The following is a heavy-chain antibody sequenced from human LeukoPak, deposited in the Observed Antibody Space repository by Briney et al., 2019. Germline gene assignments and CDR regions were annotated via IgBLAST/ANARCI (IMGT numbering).Heavy chain of an antibody. D-gene: IGHD1-14*01. J-gene: IGHJ4*02. CDR3: ARESLYSENVDY. CDR2: ISYDGSNK. CDR1: GFTFSSYA. Sequence: GRSLRLSCAASGFTFSSYAMHWVRQAPGKGLEWVAVISYDGSNKYYADSVKGRFTISRDNSKNTLYLQMNSLRAEDTAVYYCARESLYSENVDYWGQGTLVTVSS. V-gene: IGHV3-30-3*01.